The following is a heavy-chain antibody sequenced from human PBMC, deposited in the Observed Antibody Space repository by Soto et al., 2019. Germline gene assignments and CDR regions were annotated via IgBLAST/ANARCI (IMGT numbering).Heavy chain of an antibody. CDR1: GGSISSYY. Sequence: QVQLQESGPGLVKPSETLSLTCTVSGGSISSYYWSWIRQPPGKGLEWIGYIYYSGSTNYNPSLKRRFTISVHPSKNQFSLKLGSVTAADTAVYYCASLWGWSVDYWGQGTLVTVSS. CDR3: ASLWGWSVDY. D-gene: IGHD3-16*01. J-gene: IGHJ4*02. CDR2: IYYSGST. V-gene: IGHV4-59*08.